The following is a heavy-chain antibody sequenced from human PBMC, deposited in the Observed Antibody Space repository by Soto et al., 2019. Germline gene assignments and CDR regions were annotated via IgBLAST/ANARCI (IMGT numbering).Heavy chain of an antibody. J-gene: IGHJ4*02. CDR1: GYTFTSYY. CDR2: INPSGGST. D-gene: IGHD4-17*01. Sequence: QVQLVQSGAEVKKPGASVKVSCKASGYTFTSYYMHWVRQAPGQGLEWMGIINPSGGSTSYAQKSQGRAPXTXDXXTSTVYMELSSLRSEDTAVYYCARDDDYGGNSGRYWGQGTLVTVSS. CDR3: ARDDDYGGNSGRY. V-gene: IGHV1-46*03.